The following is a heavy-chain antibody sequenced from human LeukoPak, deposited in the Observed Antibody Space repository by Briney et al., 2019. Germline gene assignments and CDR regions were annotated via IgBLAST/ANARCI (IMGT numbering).Heavy chain of an antibody. CDR1: GFTFSSSV. D-gene: IGHD2-2*01. J-gene: IGHJ4*02. CDR3: AKGGYCSSTSCIFDY. CDR2: ISNSGGSI. V-gene: IGHV3-23*01. Sequence: GGSLRLSCAASGFTFSSSVMGWVRQTPGKGLKWVSAISNSGGSINYADSVKGRFTISRDNSKNTLYLQMNGLRAEDTAIYYCAKGGYCSSTSCIFDYWGQGTLVTVSS.